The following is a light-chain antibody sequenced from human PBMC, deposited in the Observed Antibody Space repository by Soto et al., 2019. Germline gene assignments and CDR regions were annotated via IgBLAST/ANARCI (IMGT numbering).Light chain of an antibody. Sequence: DIVMTQSPNSLAVSLGERATINCKSSQSVLYSSNNKNYLAWYQQKTGQPPKMFIYWESTRESGVPDRFSGSGSGTDLNLTISRLQAEDVAVYYCQKYYSTPRTCGQGTKVDIK. CDR1: QSVLYSSNNKNY. CDR2: WES. J-gene: IGKJ1*01. CDR3: QKYYSTPRT. V-gene: IGKV4-1*01.